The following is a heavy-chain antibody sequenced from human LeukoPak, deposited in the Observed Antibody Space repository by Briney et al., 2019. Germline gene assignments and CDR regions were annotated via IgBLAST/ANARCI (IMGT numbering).Heavy chain of an antibody. D-gene: IGHD3-3*01. CDR1: GYTFTGYY. V-gene: IGHV1-2*02. Sequence: ASVKVSCKASGYTFTGYYIHWVRQAPGQGLEWMGRINPNSGGTNYAQKFQDRVTMSRDTSISTAYMELSRLRSDDTAVYYCARDGVRFLEWLLSGYYYYMDVWGKGTTVTVSS. J-gene: IGHJ6*03. CDR3: ARDGVRFLEWLLSGYYYYMDV. CDR2: INPNSGGT.